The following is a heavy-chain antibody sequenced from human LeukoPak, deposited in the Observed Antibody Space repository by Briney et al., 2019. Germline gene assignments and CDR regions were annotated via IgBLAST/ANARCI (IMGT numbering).Heavy chain of an antibody. J-gene: IGHJ4*02. CDR2: IKQDGSEK. V-gene: IGHV3-7*01. CDR3: ARATGYPD. CDR1: GFTFNIYW. D-gene: IGHD3-9*01. Sequence: PGGSLRLSCAASGFTFNIYWMSWVRQAPGEGLEWVANIKQDGSEKYYVDSVKGRFTISRDNAENSLYLQMNSLRAEDTAVYYCARATGYPDWGQGTLVTVSS.